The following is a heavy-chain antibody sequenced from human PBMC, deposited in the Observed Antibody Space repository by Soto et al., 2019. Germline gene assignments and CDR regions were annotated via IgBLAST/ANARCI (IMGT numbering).Heavy chain of an antibody. J-gene: IGHJ4*02. CDR3: ARREVTYYYGSGSYYFDY. D-gene: IGHD3-10*01. Sequence: GESLKISCKGSGYSFTSYWIGWVRQMPGKGLGWMGIIYPGDSDTRYSPSFQGQVTISANKSISTAYLQWSSLKASDTAMYYCARREVTYYYGSGSYYFDYWGQGTLVTVSS. CDR1: GYSFTSYW. V-gene: IGHV5-51*01. CDR2: IYPGDSDT.